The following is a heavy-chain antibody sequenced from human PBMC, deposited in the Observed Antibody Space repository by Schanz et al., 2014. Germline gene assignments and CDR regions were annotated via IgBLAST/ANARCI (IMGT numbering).Heavy chain of an antibody. J-gene: IGHJ4*02. CDR3: ARKVVATIGGYYDN. V-gene: IGHV3-30*03. D-gene: IGHD5-12*01. Sequence: VQLLESGGGLVQPGGSLRLSCAASGFTFSTHAMHWVRQAPGKGLEWVALVSSDGNNDYYTDSVKGRFTISRDNAENTLFLQMNSLRAEDTAVYYCARKVVATIGGYYDNWGQGTLVIVSS. CDR1: GFTFSTHA. CDR2: VSSDGNND.